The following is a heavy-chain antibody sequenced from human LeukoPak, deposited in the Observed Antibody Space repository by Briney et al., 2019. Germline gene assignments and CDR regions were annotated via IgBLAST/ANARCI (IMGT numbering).Heavy chain of an antibody. CDR1: GYSISSGYY. D-gene: IGHD1-26*01. V-gene: IGHV4-38-2*02. CDR3: AQTRIVGATAPDY. CDR2: IYHSGST. Sequence: SETLSLTCTVSGYSISSGYYWGWIRQPPGKGLEWIGSIYHSGSTYYNPSLKSRVTISVDTSKNQFSLKLSSVTAADTAVYYCAQTRIVGATAPDYWGQGTLVTVSS. J-gene: IGHJ4*02.